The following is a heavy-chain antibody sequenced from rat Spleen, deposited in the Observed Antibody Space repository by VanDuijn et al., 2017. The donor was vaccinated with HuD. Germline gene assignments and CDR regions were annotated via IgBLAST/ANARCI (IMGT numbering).Heavy chain of an antibody. Sequence: QVQLKESGPGLVQPSQTLSLTCTVAGFSLTSYNVHWVRQPPGKGLEWMGVIWNTGGTRYNSALKSRLSISKDTSKSQVFLKMNSLQTEDIATYYCARDVANYYDGTYGVMAAWGQGASVTVSS. CDR2: IWNTGGT. D-gene: IGHD1-12*02. CDR1: GFSLTSYN. V-gene: IGHV2-41*01. J-gene: IGHJ4*01. CDR3: ARDVANYYDGTYGVMAA.